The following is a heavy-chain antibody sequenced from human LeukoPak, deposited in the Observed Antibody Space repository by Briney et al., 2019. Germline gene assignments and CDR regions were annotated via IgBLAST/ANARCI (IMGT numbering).Heavy chain of an antibody. D-gene: IGHD1-26*01. CDR3: ARAEWELLTPPFDY. V-gene: IGHV3-30*03. Sequence: GGSLRLSCAASGFTFSSYGMHWVRQAPDKGLEWVAVMPNDRRNNYYAESVKGRFTTSRDNSKNTLYLQMNSLRAEDTAVYYCARAEWELLTPPFDYWGQGTLVTVSS. CDR2: MPNDRRNN. CDR1: GFTFSSYG. J-gene: IGHJ4*02.